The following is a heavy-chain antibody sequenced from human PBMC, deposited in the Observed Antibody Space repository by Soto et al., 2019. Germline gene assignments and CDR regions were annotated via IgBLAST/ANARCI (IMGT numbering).Heavy chain of an antibody. CDR1: GGTFSSYA. CDR3: ARFGRKIKLELQSPNGFDP. J-gene: IGHJ5*02. D-gene: IGHD5-18*01. CDR2: IIPIFGTA. V-gene: IGHV1-69*12. Sequence: QVQLVQSGAEVKKPGSSVKVSCKASGGTFSSYAISWVRQAPGQGLEWMGGIIPIFGTANYAQKFQGRVTITAYEATSTANMELSSVRSEDTAVYYGARFGRKIKLELQSPNGFDPWGQGTLVTVSS.